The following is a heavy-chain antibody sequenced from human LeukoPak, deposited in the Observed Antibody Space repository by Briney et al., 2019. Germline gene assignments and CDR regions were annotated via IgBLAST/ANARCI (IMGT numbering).Heavy chain of an antibody. V-gene: IGHV3-21*01. CDR1: GFTFSSYS. Sequence: GGSLRLSCAASGFTFSSYSMNWVRQAPGKGLEWVSSISSSSSYIYYADSVKGRFTISRDNAKNSLYLQMNSLRAEDTAVYYCAPQSSGRYKGNYWGQGTLVTVSS. D-gene: IGHD6-19*01. J-gene: IGHJ4*02. CDR2: ISSSSSYI. CDR3: APQSSGRYKGNY.